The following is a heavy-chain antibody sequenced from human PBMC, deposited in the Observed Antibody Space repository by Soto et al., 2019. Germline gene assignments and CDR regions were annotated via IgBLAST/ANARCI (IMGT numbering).Heavy chain of an antibody. J-gene: IGHJ3*02. CDR2: ISRGGDDT. CDR1: GFSFSSYD. CDR3: AYSSGWMDAFDI. Sequence: EVQLLESGGGLVQPGGSLRLSCAASGFSFSSYDMSWVRQAPGKGLEWVSGISRGGDDTYYAESVKGRFIISRDNSKNTLYLQIHGLRAEDTALFYWAYSSGWMDAFDIWGQGTLVIVSA. V-gene: IGHV3-23*01. D-gene: IGHD6-19*01.